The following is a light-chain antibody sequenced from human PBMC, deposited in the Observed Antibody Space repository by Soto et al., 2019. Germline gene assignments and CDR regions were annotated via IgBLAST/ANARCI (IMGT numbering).Light chain of an antibody. CDR1: SSDVGSYNL. J-gene: IGLJ2*01. CDR3: CSYAGSSTFGVV. V-gene: IGLV2-23*03. Sequence: QSALTQPASVFGSPGQSITISCTGTSSDVGSYNLVSWYQQHPGKAPKLMIYEGSKRPSGVSNRFSGSKSGNTASLTISGIKAEDEADYYCCSYAGSSTFGVVFGGGTKLTVL. CDR2: EGS.